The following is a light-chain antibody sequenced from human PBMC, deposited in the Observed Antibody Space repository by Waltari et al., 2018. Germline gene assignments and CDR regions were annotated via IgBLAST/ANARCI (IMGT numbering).Light chain of an antibody. CDR2: DAS. CDR1: QSISTN. CDR3: QQYNNWPRT. J-gene: IGKJ1*01. Sequence: EKVMTQSPATLSVSPGERATLSCRASQSISTNLAWYQQKPGQAPRLLLYDASTRATGIPARFSGSGSATEFTLSISSLQSEDVAIYYCQQYNNWPRTFGQGTKVEIK. V-gene: IGKV3-15*01.